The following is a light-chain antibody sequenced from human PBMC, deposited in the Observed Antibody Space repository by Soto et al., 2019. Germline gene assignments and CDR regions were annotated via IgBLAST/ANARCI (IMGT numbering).Light chain of an antibody. CDR3: SLYSGTNPSVL. CDR2: DVS. V-gene: IGLV2-14*03. J-gene: IGLJ2*01. Sequence: QSALTQPASVSGSPGQSITISCTVTSSDVGTYIYVSWYQHYPGKAPKVMIYDVSDRPSGVSTRFSGSKSGNTASLTISGLQAEDEAVYYCSLYSGTNPSVLFGGENKLTVL. CDR1: SSDVGTYIY.